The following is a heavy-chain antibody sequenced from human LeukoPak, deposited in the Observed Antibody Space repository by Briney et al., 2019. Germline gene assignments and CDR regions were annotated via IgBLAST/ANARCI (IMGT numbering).Heavy chain of an antibody. CDR1: GYTFTSYG. CDR3: ARDQGILTGVDY. Sequence: GASVKVSCKASGYTFTSYGISWVRQAPGQGLEWMGWISAYNGNTNYAQKLQGRVTMTTGTSTSTAYMELSRLRSDDTAVYYCARDQGILTGVDYWGQGTLVTVSS. J-gene: IGHJ4*02. V-gene: IGHV1-18*01. D-gene: IGHD3-9*01. CDR2: ISAYNGNT.